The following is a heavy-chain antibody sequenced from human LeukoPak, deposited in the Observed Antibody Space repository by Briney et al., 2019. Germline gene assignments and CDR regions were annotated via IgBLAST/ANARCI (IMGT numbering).Heavy chain of an antibody. V-gene: IGHV3-23*01. D-gene: IGHD5-12*01. CDR3: AKRGYIGYNGLFDI. CDR1: GFTFAPYI. Sequence: GGSLRLSCAASGFTFAPYIVSWVRQAPGKGLQWVSAISAGGTAIYYADSVKGRFTISRDDSNNMLYLQMNSLRDEDTATYYCAKRGYIGYNGLFDIWGQGTTVTVSS. J-gene: IGHJ3*02. CDR2: ISAGGTAI.